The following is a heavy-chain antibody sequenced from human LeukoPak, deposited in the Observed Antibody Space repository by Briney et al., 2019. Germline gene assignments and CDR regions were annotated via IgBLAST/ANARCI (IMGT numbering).Heavy chain of an antibody. J-gene: IGHJ3*02. D-gene: IGHD3-10*01. V-gene: IGHV3-23*01. CDR3: ARSITMVRGNDAFDI. CDR2: VSGSGGST. CDR1: GFTFSSYG. Sequence: GRSLRLSCAASGFTFSSYGMSWVRQAPGKGLEWVSGVSGSGGSTYYADSVKGRFTISRDNAKKSLYLQMNSLRAEDTAVYYCARSITMVRGNDAFDIWGQGTMVTVSS.